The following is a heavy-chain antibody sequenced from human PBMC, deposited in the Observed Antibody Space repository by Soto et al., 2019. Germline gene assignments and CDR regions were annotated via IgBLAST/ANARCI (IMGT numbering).Heavy chain of an antibody. V-gene: IGHV4-30-2*01. J-gene: IGHJ2*01. Sequence: QLRLQESGSGLVKPSQTLSLTCAVSGGSISSGNDSWSWIRQPPGKGLEWIGYIFHSGSPYYNPSLKSRVTISVDRSKNQFSLRLSSVTAADTAVYYCARDLHDYGDWYFDLWGRGTLVIVSS. CDR1: GGSISSGNDS. CDR2: IFHSGSP. CDR3: ARDLHDYGDWYFDL. D-gene: IGHD4-17*01.